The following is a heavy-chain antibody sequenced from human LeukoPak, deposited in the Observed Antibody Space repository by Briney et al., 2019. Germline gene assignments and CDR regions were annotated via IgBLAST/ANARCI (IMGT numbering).Heavy chain of an antibody. J-gene: IGHJ4*02. CDR1: GFTFSSYW. CDR3: ARDDTYYYDSSGYRPFDY. D-gene: IGHD3-22*01. Sequence: PGGSLRLSCAASGFTFSSYWVSWVRQAPGKGLEWVANIKQDGSEKYYVDSVKGRFTISRDNAKNPLYLQMNSLRAEDTAVYYCARDDTYYYDSSGYRPFDYWGQGTLVTVSS. V-gene: IGHV3-7*01. CDR2: IKQDGSEK.